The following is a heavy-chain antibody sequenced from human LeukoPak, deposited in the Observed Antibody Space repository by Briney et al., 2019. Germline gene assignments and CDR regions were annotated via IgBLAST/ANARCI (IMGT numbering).Heavy chain of an antibody. J-gene: IGHJ4*02. CDR3: AKDFHDILTGPDY. CDR2: ISYDGSNK. Sequence: GKSLRLSCATSGFTFSGYGMHWVRQAPGKGLEWVAVISYDGSNKYYADSVKGRFTISRDNSKNTLYLQMNSLRAEDTAVYYCAKDFHDILTGPDYWGQGTLVTVSS. V-gene: IGHV3-30*18. D-gene: IGHD3-9*01. CDR1: GFTFSGYG.